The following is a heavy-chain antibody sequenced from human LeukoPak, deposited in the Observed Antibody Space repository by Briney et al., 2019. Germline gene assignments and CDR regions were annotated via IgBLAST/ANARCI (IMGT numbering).Heavy chain of an antibody. D-gene: IGHD6-19*01. CDR3: TRNSGWYSSSYYYMAV. CDR1: GFTFGDYA. V-gene: IGHV3-49*04. J-gene: IGHJ6*03. CDR2: IRSKAYGGTT. Sequence: PGGSLRLSCTTSGFTFGDYAMSWVRQAPGKGLEWVSFIRSKAYGGTTEYAASVKGRFTVSRDDSKNIAYLQMNSLKSEDTAVYYCTRNSGWYSSSYYYMAVWGKGTTVTVSS.